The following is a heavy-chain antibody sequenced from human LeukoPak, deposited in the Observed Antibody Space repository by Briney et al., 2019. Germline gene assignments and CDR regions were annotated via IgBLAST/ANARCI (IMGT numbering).Heavy chain of an antibody. V-gene: IGHV3-30*03. CDR2: ISYDGSSK. Sequence: GGSLRLSCAASGFTFSSFGMHWVRQAPGKGLEWVAVISYDGSSKYYADSVKGRFTISRDNSKNTLYLQMNSLRAEDTAVYYCARGRTSCYFDYWGQGTLVTVSS. J-gene: IGHJ4*02. D-gene: IGHD2-2*01. CDR3: ARGRTSCYFDY. CDR1: GFTFSSFG.